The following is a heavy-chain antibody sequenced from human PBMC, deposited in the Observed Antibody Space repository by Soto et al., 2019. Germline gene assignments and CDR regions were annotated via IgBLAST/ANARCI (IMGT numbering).Heavy chain of an antibody. D-gene: IGHD5-12*01. V-gene: IGHV1-69*13. CDR3: ARGNHRWLQLWYFDL. CDR2: IIPIFGTA. CDR1: VYANSGYP. J-gene: IGHJ2*01. Sequence: SPVKRYCKTAVYANSGYPSSCVRLTPGQGLEWMGGIIPIFGTANYAQKFQGRVTITADESTSTAYMELSSLRSEDTAVYYCARGNHRWLQLWYFDLWGRGTLVTVS.